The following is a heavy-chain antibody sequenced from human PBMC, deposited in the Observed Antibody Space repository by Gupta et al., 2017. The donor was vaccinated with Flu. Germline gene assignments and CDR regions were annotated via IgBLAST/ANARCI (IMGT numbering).Heavy chain of an antibody. CDR3: ARDRSGSFSNYGMDV. CDR2: ISSGSRTI. Sequence: QVQLVESGGGLVKPGGSLRLSCAAPGFSFGDYYMSWIRQAPGKGLEWISYISSGSRTINYADSVKGRFTISRDNAKKSLYLQMSSLRDEDTAVYFCARDRSGSFSNYGMDVWGQGTTVTVSS. CDR1: GFSFGDYY. V-gene: IGHV3-11*01. D-gene: IGHD1-26*01. J-gene: IGHJ6*02.